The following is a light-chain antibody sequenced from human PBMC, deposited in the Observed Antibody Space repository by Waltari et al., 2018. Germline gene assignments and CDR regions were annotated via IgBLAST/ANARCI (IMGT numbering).Light chain of an antibody. Sequence: SSELTQDPAVSVALGQTVRITCQGDSLRSYYASWYPQKPGQAPVLVIYGQNNRPAGIPDRFSGSSSGSTASLTITGAQAEDEADYYCNSRDSSGNHLGVVFGGGTKLTVL. J-gene: IGLJ2*01. V-gene: IGLV3-19*01. CDR3: NSRDSSGNHLGVV. CDR1: SLRSYY. CDR2: GQN.